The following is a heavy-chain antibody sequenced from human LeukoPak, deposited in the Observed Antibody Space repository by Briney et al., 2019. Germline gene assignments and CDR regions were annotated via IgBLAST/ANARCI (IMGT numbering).Heavy chain of an antibody. V-gene: IGHV3-11*01. D-gene: IGHD2-2*01. CDR2: ISSSGSTI. J-gene: IGHJ4*02. CDR3: ARESYCSSTSCYGGDY. Sequence: PGGSLRLSCAASGFTFSGYYMSWIRQATGKGLEWVSYISSSGSTIYYADSVKGRFTISRDNAKNSLYLQMNSLRAEDTAVYYCARESYCSSTSCYGGDYWGQGTLVTVSS. CDR1: GFTFSGYY.